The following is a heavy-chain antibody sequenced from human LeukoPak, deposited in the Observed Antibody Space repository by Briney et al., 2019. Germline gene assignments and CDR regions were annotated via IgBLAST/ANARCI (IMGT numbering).Heavy chain of an antibody. CDR2: VSSDGSR. J-gene: IGHJ4*02. CDR3: ATDGAYGLTH. CDR1: GVSFSTTW. D-gene: IGHD3-16*01. Sequence: PGGSLRLSCAASGVSFSTTWMHWVRQAPGKGLMWVSHVSSDGSRTYADSVKGRFTVSRDNNKDMVYLQMSSLRAEDTAVYYCATDGAYGLTHWGQGTLVTVSS. V-gene: IGHV3-74*01.